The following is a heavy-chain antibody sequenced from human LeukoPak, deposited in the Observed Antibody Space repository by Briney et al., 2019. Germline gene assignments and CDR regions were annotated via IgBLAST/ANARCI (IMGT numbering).Heavy chain of an antibody. CDR3: AKDPYYDFWSGYYYFDY. J-gene: IGHJ4*02. Sequence: GGSLRLSCAASGLTFSNYAMSWVRQAPGKGLEWASGISGSGGYTYYADSVKGRFTISRDNSKNTLYLQMNSLRAEDTAIYYCAKDPYYDFWSGYYYFDYWGQGTLVTVSS. D-gene: IGHD3-3*01. CDR1: GLTFSNYA. CDR2: ISGSGGYT. V-gene: IGHV3-23*01.